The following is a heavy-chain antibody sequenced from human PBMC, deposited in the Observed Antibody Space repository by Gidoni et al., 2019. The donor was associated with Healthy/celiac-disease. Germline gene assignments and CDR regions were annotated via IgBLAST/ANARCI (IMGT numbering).Heavy chain of an antibody. J-gene: IGHJ4*02. D-gene: IGHD6-19*01. CDR3: ARWLAYYFDD. V-gene: IGHV3-23*04. Sequence: VQLVEAGGGLVQPGGYLRLSCADSGFTFSSYAMICVLQAPGKGLGWVSAISGSGGSTYYAEDVKGRLTISRDNSKNTLYLQMNSLRAEDTAVYYWARWLAYYFDDWGQGTLVTVSS. CDR1: GFTFSSYA. CDR2: ISGSGGST.